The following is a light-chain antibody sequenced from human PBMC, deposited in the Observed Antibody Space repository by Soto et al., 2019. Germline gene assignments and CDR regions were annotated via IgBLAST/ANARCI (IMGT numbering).Light chain of an antibody. CDR1: TGAVTSGHY. CDR3: LLSYSGAVD. V-gene: IGLV7-46*01. Sequence: QAVVTQEPSLTVSPGGTVTLTCGSSTGAVTSGHYPYWFQQKPGQAPRTLIYDSNNKHSWTPARFSGSLLGGKAALTLSGAQPEDEAEYYCLLSYSGAVDFGGGTKLTVL. CDR2: DSN. J-gene: IGLJ2*01.